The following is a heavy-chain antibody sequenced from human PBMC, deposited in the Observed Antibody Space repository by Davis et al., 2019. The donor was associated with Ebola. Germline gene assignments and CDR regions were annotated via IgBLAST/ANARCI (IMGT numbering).Heavy chain of an antibody. CDR2: ISSDGGIT. V-gene: IGHV3-74*01. CDR1: GFTFNKYW. Sequence: GESLKISCAASGFTFNKYWMHWVRQAPGKGLVYVSRISSDGGITSYADSVKGRFTISRDNAKNSLYLQMNSLRADDTAVYYCARGRYYGPWGHGTMVTVSS. CDR3: ARGRYYGP. J-gene: IGHJ3*01. D-gene: IGHD3-10*01.